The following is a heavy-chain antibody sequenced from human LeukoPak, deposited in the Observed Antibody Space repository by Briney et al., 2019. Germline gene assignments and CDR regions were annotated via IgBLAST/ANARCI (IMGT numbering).Heavy chain of an antibody. CDR3: ARGGALWVGMDV. CDR2: IIPIFGTA. Sequence: GSSVKVSCKASGGTFSSYAISWVRQAPGQGLEWMGGIIPIFGTANYAQKFQGRVTITTDESTSTAYMELSSLRSEDTAVYYCARGGALWVGMDVWGQGTTVTVSS. V-gene: IGHV1-69*05. D-gene: IGHD3-10*01. J-gene: IGHJ6*02. CDR1: GGTFSSYA.